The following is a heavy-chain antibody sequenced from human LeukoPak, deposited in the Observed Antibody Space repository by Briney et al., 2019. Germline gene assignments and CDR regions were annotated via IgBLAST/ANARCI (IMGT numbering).Heavy chain of an antibody. Sequence: ASVKVSCKTSGYSFTDDYVQWVRQAPGQGLEWMGWINPDSGITNYAQKFQGRVTMTRDTSISTAYMEVRRLRPDDTAVYYCAPTPEAYTSNWNVWGQGTLVTVSS. J-gene: IGHJ4*02. V-gene: IGHV1-2*02. CDR1: GYSFTDDY. CDR2: INPDSGIT. CDR3: APTPEAYTSNWNV. D-gene: IGHD1-1*01.